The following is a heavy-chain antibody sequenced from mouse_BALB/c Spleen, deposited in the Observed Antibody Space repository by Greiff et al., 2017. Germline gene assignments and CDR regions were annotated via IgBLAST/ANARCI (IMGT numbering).Heavy chain of an antibody. J-gene: IGHJ4*01. V-gene: IGHV4-1*02. CDR1: GFDFSRYW. Sequence: EVKLMESGGGLVQPGGSLKLSCAASGFDFSRYWMSWVRQAPGKGLEWIGEINPDSSTINYTPSLKDKFIISRDNAKNTLYLQMSKVRSEDTALYYCARRGYSYGNYHYYAMDYWGQGTSGTVSS. CDR3: ARRGYSYGNYHYYAMDY. D-gene: IGHD2-1*01. CDR2: INPDSSTI.